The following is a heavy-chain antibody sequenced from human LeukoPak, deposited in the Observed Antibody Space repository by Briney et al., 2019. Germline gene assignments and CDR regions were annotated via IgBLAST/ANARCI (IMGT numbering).Heavy chain of an antibody. J-gene: IGHJ5*02. CDR2: INQDGSEK. D-gene: IGHD2-15*01. CDR3: AREGCSGGSCYHNWFDP. CDR1: GFTFSSYW. V-gene: IGHV3-7*01. Sequence: GASLRLSCAASGFTFSSYWMSWVRQAPGKGLEWVANINQDGSEKYYVDSVKGRFTISRDNAKNSLYLQMNSLRAEDTAVYYCAREGCSGGSCYHNWFDPWGQGTLVTVSS.